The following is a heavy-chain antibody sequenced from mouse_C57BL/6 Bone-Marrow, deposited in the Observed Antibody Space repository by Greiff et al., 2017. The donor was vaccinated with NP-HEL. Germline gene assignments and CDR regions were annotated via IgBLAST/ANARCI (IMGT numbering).Heavy chain of an antibody. V-gene: IGHV5-17*01. Sequence: EVMLVESGGGLVKPGGSLKLSCAASGFTFSDYGMHWVRQAPEKGLEWVAYISSGSSTIYYADTVKGRFTISRDNAKNTLFLQMTSLRSEDTAMYYCARGDSSGPFAYWGQGTLVTVSA. CDR1: GFTFSDYG. CDR2: ISSGSSTI. CDR3: ARGDSSGPFAY. D-gene: IGHD3-2*02. J-gene: IGHJ3*01.